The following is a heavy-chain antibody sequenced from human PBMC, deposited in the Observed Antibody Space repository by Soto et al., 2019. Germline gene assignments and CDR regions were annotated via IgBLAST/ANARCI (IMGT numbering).Heavy chain of an antibody. D-gene: IGHD6-19*01. J-gene: IGHJ4*02. CDR2: ISYDESDK. CDR3: ARDLSVAGPDY. V-gene: IGHV3-30*03. CDR1: GFTFRSYA. Sequence: GGSLRLSCAASGFTFRSYAMHWVRQAPGKGLEWVAVISYDESDKYYADSLKGRFTISRDNSKNTLYLQMNSLRGEDTAVYYCARDLSVAGPDYWGQGTLVTVPS.